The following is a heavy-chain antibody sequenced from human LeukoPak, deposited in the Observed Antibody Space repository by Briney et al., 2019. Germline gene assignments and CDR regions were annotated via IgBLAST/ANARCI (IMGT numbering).Heavy chain of an antibody. CDR2: IGSSGSTI. CDR3: ARAKDGDYLDY. Sequence: PGGSLRLSCAASGFTFSDYYMSWIRLAPGKALEWVSYIGSSGSTIYYADSVKGRFTISRDNAKNSLYLQMNSLRAEDTAVYYCARAKDGDYLDYWGQGTLVTVSS. D-gene: IGHD4-17*01. J-gene: IGHJ4*02. CDR1: GFTFSDYY. V-gene: IGHV3-11*04.